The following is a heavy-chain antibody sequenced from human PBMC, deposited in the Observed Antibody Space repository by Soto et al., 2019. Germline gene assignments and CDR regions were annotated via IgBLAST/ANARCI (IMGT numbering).Heavy chain of an antibody. CDR2: IYYSGST. D-gene: IGHD3-10*01. CDR3: ASLNQVLLIDN. CDR1: GGSISSDGYY. V-gene: IGHV4-31*03. J-gene: IGHJ4*02. Sequence: SETLSLTCTVSGGSISSDGYYWSWIRQHPGKGLEWIGYIYYSGSTYYNPSLKSRVTISVDTSKNQFSLKLSSVTAADTAVYYCASLNQVLLIDNWGQGTLVTVSS.